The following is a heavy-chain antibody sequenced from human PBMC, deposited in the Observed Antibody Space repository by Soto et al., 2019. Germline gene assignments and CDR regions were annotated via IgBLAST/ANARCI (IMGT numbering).Heavy chain of an antibody. CDR1: GFTFSSYA. CDR3: AKVSYYYTPPNVYMDV. CDR2: ISGSGGST. J-gene: IGHJ6*03. D-gene: IGHD3-10*01. V-gene: IGHV3-23*01. Sequence: GGSLGLSCAASGFTFSSYAMSWVRQAPGKGLEWVSAISGSGGSTYYADSVKGRFTISRDNSKNTLYLQMNSLRAEDTAVYYCAKVSYYYTPPNVYMDVWGKGTTVTVSS.